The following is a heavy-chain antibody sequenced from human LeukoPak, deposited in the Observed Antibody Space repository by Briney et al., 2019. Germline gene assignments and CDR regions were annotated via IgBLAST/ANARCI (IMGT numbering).Heavy chain of an antibody. V-gene: IGHV1-18*04. CDR3: ARGLGSGWYWDAFDI. Sequence: ASVKVSCKASGYTFTGYYMHWVRQAPGQGLEWMGWISAYNGNTNYAQKLQGRVTMTTDTSTSTAYMELRSLRSDDTAVYYCARGLGSGWYWDAFDIWGQGTMVTVSS. D-gene: IGHD6-19*01. J-gene: IGHJ3*02. CDR2: ISAYNGNT. CDR1: GYTFTGYY.